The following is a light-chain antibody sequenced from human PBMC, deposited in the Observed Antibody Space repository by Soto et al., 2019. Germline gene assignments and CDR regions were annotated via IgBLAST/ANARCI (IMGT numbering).Light chain of an antibody. CDR3: GTWDSSLSAHNYV. V-gene: IGLV1-51*02. CDR2: ENN. Sequence: QSVLTQPPSVSAAPGQKVTISCSGSSSNIGNNYVSWYQQLPGTAPKLLIYENNKRPSAIPDRFSGSKSGTSATLGITGLQTGDEADYYCGTWDSSLSAHNYVFGTGTKVTVL. CDR1: SSNIGNNY. J-gene: IGLJ1*01.